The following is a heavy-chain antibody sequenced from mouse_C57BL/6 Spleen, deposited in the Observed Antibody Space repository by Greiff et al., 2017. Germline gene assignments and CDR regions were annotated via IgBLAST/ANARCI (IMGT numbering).Heavy chain of an antibody. D-gene: IGHD2-3*01. J-gene: IGHJ3*01. Sequence: LVAPSQSLSITCTVSGFSLTSYGVDWVRQSPGKGLEWLGVIWGVGSTNYNSALKSRLSISKDNSKSQVFLKMNSLQTDDTAMYYCARVYDGYSAWFAYWGQGTLVTVSA. CDR2: IWGVGST. V-gene: IGHV2-6*01. CDR1: GFSLTSYG. CDR3: ARVYDGYSAWFAY.